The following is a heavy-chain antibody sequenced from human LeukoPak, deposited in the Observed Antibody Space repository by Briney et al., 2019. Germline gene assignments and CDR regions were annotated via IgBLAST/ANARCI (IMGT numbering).Heavy chain of an antibody. CDR2: IDHSGST. Sequence: SETLSLTCAVYGGSFSGYYWSWIRQPPGKGLEWIGEIDHSGSTNYNPSLKSRVTISVDTSKNQFSLKLSSVTAADTAVYYCARDMFACSSSWYDAFDIWGQGTMVTVSS. V-gene: IGHV4-34*01. D-gene: IGHD6-13*01. CDR3: ARDMFACSSSWYDAFDI. CDR1: GGSFSGYY. J-gene: IGHJ3*02.